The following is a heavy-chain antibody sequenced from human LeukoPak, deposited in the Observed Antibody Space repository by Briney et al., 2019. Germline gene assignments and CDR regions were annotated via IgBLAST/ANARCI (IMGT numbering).Heavy chain of an antibody. CDR3: ARGYSSSWYLD. Sequence: GGSLRLSCAASGFTFNSYEMNWVRQAPWKGLEFVSSISSSSSFIYYADSVKGRFTISRDNAKKSLSLQMNSLRADDTAVYYCARGYSSSWYLDWGQGTLVTVSS. CDR1: GFTFNSYE. J-gene: IGHJ4*02. CDR2: ISSSSSFI. V-gene: IGHV3-21*01. D-gene: IGHD6-13*01.